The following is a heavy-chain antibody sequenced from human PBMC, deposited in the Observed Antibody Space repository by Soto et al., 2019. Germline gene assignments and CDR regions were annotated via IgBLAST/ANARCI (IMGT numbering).Heavy chain of an antibody. Sequence: ASVKVSCKASGYTFTSYAMHWVRQAPGQRLEWMGWINAGNGNTKYSQKFQGRVTITRDTSASTAYMELSSLRSEDTAVYYCARDHDFWSGPLVLDAFDIWGQGTMVTVSS. D-gene: IGHD3-3*01. V-gene: IGHV1-3*01. J-gene: IGHJ3*02. CDR1: GYTFTSYA. CDR3: ARDHDFWSGPLVLDAFDI. CDR2: INAGNGNT.